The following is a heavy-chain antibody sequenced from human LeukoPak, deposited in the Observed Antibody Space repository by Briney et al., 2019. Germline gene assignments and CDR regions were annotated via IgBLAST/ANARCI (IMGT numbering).Heavy chain of an antibody. CDR3: AREGVGMITFGGVIVQFSSYFDY. D-gene: IGHD3-16*02. CDR2: ISGIGGST. Sequence: PGGSLRLSCAASGFTFSSHAMSWVRQAPGKGLEWVSAISGIGGSTYYADSVKGRFTISRDNSKNTLYLQMNSLRAEDTAVYYCAREGVGMITFGGVIVQFSSYFDYWGQGTLVTVSS. V-gene: IGHV3-23*01. CDR1: GFTFSSHA. J-gene: IGHJ4*02.